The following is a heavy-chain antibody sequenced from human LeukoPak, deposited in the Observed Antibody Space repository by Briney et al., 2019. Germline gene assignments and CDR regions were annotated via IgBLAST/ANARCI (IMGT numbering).Heavy chain of an antibody. CDR1: GFTFSSYA. CDR3: AKSPSYYDILTGAYYFDY. CDR2: ISGSGGST. D-gene: IGHD3-9*01. V-gene: IGHV3-23*01. J-gene: IGHJ4*02. Sequence: GGSLRLSCAASGFTFSSYAMSWVRQAPGKGLEWVTAISGSGGSTYYADSVKGRFTISRDNSKNTLYLQMNSLRAEDTAVYYCAKSPSYYDILTGAYYFDYWGQGILVTVSS.